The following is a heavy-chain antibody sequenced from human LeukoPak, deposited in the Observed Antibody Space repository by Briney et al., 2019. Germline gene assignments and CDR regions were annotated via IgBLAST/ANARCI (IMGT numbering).Heavy chain of an antibody. Sequence: SETLSLTSAVYGGSFSGYYWSWIRQPPGKGLEWIGEINHSGSTNSNPSLKSRVTISVDTSKNQFSLKLSSVTAADTAVYYCARGDRYCSGGSCYSGEYYYMDVWGKGTTVTVSS. CDR2: INHSGST. D-gene: IGHD2-15*01. CDR1: GGSFSGYY. CDR3: ARGDRYCSGGSCYSGEYYYMDV. J-gene: IGHJ6*03. V-gene: IGHV4-34*01.